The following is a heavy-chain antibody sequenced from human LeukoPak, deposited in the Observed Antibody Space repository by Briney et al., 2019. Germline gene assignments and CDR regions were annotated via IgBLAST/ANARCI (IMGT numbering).Heavy chain of an antibody. D-gene: IGHD2-2*01. Sequence: SETLSLTCTVSGGSISSSSYYWGWIRQPPGKGLEWIGSIYYSGSTYYNPSLKSRVTISVDTSKNQFSLKLSSVTAADTAVYYCARSSPAALHDAFDIWGQGTMVTVSS. CDR3: ARSSPAALHDAFDI. J-gene: IGHJ3*02. V-gene: IGHV4-39*07. CDR1: GGSISSSSYY. CDR2: IYYSGST.